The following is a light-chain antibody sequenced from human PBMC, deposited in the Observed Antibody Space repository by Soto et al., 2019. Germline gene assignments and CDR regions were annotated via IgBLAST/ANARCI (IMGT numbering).Light chain of an antibody. Sequence: EIVLTQSPGTLSLSPGERATLSCRASQSFSSSYLTWYQQKPGQAPRLLIYGASSRATGIPDRFSGSGSGTAVALTINRLEPEDFAVYYCQHYGSSSMYTFGQGTKLEIK. V-gene: IGKV3-20*01. CDR2: GAS. CDR3: QHYGSSSMYT. CDR1: QSFSSSY. J-gene: IGKJ2*01.